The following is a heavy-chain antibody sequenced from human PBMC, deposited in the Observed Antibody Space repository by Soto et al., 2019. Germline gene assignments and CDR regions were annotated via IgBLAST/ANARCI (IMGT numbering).Heavy chain of an antibody. CDR3: AKVPPDENYYDSSGYLDY. Sequence: GGSLRLSCAASGFTFSSYAMSWVRQAPGKGLEWVSAISGSGGSTYYADSVKGRFTISRDNSKNTLYLQMNSLRAEDTAVYYCAKVPPDENYYDSSGYLDYWGQGTLVTVSS. J-gene: IGHJ4*02. V-gene: IGHV3-23*01. CDR1: GFTFSSYA. CDR2: ISGSGGST. D-gene: IGHD3-22*01.